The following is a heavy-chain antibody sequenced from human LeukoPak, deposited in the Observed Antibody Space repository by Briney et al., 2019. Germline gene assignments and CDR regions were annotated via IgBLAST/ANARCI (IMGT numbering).Heavy chain of an antibody. V-gene: IGHV3-48*04. CDR1: GFTFSVYS. CDR3: ARDFEVPAAAPDYYYYYYIDV. Sequence: GGSLRLSCAASGFTFSVYSMNWVRQAPGKALEWVSYISSSSGTIYYADSVKGRVTISRDNVENSLHLQMNSLRVEGTAVYYCARDFEVPAAAPDYYYYYYIDVWGKGTTVTVSS. D-gene: IGHD2-2*01. J-gene: IGHJ6*03. CDR2: ISSSSGTI.